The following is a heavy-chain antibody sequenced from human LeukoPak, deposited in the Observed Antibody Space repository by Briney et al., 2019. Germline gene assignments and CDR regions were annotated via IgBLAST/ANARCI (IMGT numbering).Heavy chain of an antibody. CDR1: GFTVSSNY. V-gene: IGHV3-11*01. Sequence: GGSLRLSCAASGFTVSSNYMSWVRQAPGKGLEWVSYISSSGSTIYYADSVKGRFTISRGNAKNSLYLQMNSLRAEDTAVYYCARARYSGSFRHFDYWGQGTLVTVSS. CDR2: ISSSGSTI. CDR3: ARARYSGSFRHFDY. D-gene: IGHD1-26*01. J-gene: IGHJ4*02.